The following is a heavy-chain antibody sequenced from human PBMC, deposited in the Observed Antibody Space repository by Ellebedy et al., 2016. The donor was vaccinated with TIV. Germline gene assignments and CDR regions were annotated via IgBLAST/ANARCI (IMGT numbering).Heavy chain of an antibody. V-gene: IGHV4-59*01. CDR2: IYYSGST. D-gene: IGHD5-12*01. CDR1: GGSNSSYD. J-gene: IGHJ6*02. CDR3: AKILNGYDSRYYYGMDV. Sequence: SETLSLXXTVSGGSNSSYDWSWIRQPPGKGLEWIGYIYYSGSTNYNPSLKSRVTISVDTSKNQFSLKLSSVTAADTAVYYCAKILNGYDSRYYYGMDVWGQGTTVTVSS.